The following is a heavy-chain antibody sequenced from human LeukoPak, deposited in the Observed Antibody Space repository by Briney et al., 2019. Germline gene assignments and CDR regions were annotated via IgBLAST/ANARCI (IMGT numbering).Heavy chain of an antibody. V-gene: IGHV3-48*02. CDR1: GFTFSSYS. CDR2: ISSRSSTI. Sequence: GGSLRLSCAASGFTFSSYSMNWVRQAPGKGLEWVSYISSRSSTIYYADSVKGRFTISRDNAKNSLYLQMNSLRDEDTAVYYCARANPDYGDYDYWGQGTLVTVSS. D-gene: IGHD4-17*01. J-gene: IGHJ4*02. CDR3: ARANPDYGDYDY.